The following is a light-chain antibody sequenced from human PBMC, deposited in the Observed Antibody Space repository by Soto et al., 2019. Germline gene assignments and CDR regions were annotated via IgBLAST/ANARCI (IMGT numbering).Light chain of an antibody. CDR2: AAS. CDR3: QQNHAWPTWT. V-gene: IGKV3-15*01. CDR1: QRVSSN. J-gene: IGKJ1*01. Sequence: IVMTQSPATLSVSPGERATLSCSASQRVSSNLAWYQQKPGQAPRLLIYAASTRATGIPARFSGSGSGTEFNLTISSLQSEDFAVYHCQQNHAWPTWTFGNGTHVEIK.